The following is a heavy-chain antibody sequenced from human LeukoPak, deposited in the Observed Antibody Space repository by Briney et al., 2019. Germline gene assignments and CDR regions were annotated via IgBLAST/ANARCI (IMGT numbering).Heavy chain of an antibody. Sequence: ASVKVSCKASGYTFTGYYMHWVRQAPGQGLEWMGWINPNSGGTNYAQKFQGRVTMTRDTSISTAYMELSRLRYDDTAVYYCARDPLWGSGSYFSPNFDYWGQGTLVTVSS. CDR2: INPNSGGT. CDR1: GYTFTGYY. CDR3: ARDPLWGSGSYFSPNFDY. D-gene: IGHD3-10*01. V-gene: IGHV1-2*02. J-gene: IGHJ4*02.